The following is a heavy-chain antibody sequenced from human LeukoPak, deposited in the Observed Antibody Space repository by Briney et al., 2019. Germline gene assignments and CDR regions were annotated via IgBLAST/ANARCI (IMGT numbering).Heavy chain of an antibody. V-gene: IGHV1-69*06. CDR1: GYTLTELS. Sequence: SVKVSCKVSGYTLTELSMHWVRQAPGQGLEWMGGIIPIFGTANYAQKFQGRVTITADKSTSTAYMELSSLRSEDTAVYYCASPSDSGYDLRLDYWGQGTLVTVSS. CDR2: IIPIFGTA. J-gene: IGHJ4*02. CDR3: ASPSDSGYDLRLDY. D-gene: IGHD5-12*01.